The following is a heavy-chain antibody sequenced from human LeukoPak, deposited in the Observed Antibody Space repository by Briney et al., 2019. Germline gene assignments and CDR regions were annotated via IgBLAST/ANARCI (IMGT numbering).Heavy chain of an antibody. V-gene: IGHV4-59*08. D-gene: IGHD3-9*01. J-gene: IGHJ4*02. CDR3: ATQDVLRYFDWLSHFDY. CDR1: GGSISSYY. CDR2: IYYSGST. Sequence: SETLSLTCTVSGGSISSYYWSWIRQPPGKGLEWIGYIYYSGSTNYNPSLKSRVTISVDTSKNQFSLKLSSVTAADTAVYYCATQDVLRYFDWLSHFDYWGQGTLVTVSS.